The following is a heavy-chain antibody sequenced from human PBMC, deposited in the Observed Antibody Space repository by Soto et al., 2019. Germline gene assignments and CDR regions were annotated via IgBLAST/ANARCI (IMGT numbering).Heavy chain of an antibody. V-gene: IGHV4-4*07. D-gene: IGHD3-3*01. CDR2: IYSSGNT. CDR1: GGTISGYY. J-gene: IGHJ5*02. Sequence: SETLSLTCSVSGGTISGYYWTWIRQPAGKGLEWIGRIYSSGNTKYNPSLQNRVTMSLDTSNNQFSLRLTSVTAADTAVYYCARGQRFSDWFDPWGQGTLVTVSS. CDR3: ARGQRFSDWFDP.